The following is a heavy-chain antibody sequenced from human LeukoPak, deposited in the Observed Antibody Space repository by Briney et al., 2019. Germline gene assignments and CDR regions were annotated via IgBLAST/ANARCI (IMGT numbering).Heavy chain of an antibody. CDR2: IDYRGST. CDR3: ARSPDYGEPFDY. V-gene: IGHV4-59*01. CDR1: GDSISTYY. J-gene: IGHJ4*02. D-gene: IGHD4-17*01. Sequence: PSETLSLTCTVSGDSISTYYWSWIRQPPGKGLEWIAYIDYRGSTTYNPSLKSRVTISVDTSKNQFSLKLSSVTAADTAVYYCARSPDYGEPFDYWGQGTLVTVSS.